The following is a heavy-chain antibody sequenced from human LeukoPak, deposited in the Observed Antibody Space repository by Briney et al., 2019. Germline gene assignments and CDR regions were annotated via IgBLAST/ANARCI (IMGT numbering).Heavy chain of an antibody. CDR1: GGTFSSYA. CDR2: IIPIFGTA. Sequence: GASVKVSCKASGGTFSSYAISWVRQAPGQGLEWTGGIIPIFGTANYAQKFQGRVTITADESTSTAYMELSSLRSEDTAVYYCARGSRDGYNEGHWFDPWGQGTLVTVSS. V-gene: IGHV1-69*01. J-gene: IGHJ5*02. D-gene: IGHD5-24*01. CDR3: ARGSRDGYNEGHWFDP.